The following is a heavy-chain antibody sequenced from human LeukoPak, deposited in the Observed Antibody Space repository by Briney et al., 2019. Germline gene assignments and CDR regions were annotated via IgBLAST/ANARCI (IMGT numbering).Heavy chain of an antibody. Sequence: GGTLRLSCAASGFTFSSYWMSWVREAPGEGLEWVANIKQDGSEKYYVDSVKGRFTISRDNAKNSLYLQMNSLRAEDTAVYYCAELGIAMIGGVWGKGTTVTISS. V-gene: IGHV3-7*01. J-gene: IGHJ6*04. CDR3: AELGIAMIGGV. CDR2: IKQDGSEK. D-gene: IGHD3-10*02. CDR1: GFTFSSYW.